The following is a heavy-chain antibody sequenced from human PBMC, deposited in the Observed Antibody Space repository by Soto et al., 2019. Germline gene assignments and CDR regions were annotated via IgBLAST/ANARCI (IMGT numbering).Heavy chain of an antibody. J-gene: IGHJ2*01. CDR3: ATVNPYYYFDL. CDR1: GYTDNTYG. V-gene: IGHV1-18*01. Sequence: QVQLVQSGTEVKKPGASVKVYCKASGYTDNTYGITWVRQAPGQGLEWMGWISAYNGNTNYAQKFQGRVTMTADTSTSTGYMELRSLTSDDTAVYYCATVNPYYYFDLWGRGTLVTVSS. CDR2: ISAYNGNT. D-gene: IGHD4-17*01.